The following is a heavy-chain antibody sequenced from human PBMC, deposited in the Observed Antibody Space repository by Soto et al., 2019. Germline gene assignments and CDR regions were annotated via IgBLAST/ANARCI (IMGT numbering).Heavy chain of an antibody. CDR2: IYYIGTT. J-gene: IGHJ4*01. CDR1: GASISSYY. V-gene: IGHV4-59*01. CDR3: AKWNWGTYALEY. Sequence: SETLFLTCTVSGASISSYYWSWIRQPPGKGLEWIGYIYYIGTTNYNPSLKSRVTISVDTSKNQFSLKLSSVTAADTAVYYCAKWNWGTYALEYWDQGTLVTVSS. D-gene: IGHD3-16*01.